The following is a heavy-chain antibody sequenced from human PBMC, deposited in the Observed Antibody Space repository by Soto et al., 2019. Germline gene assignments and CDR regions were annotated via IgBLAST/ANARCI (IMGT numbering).Heavy chain of an antibody. D-gene: IGHD3-9*01. Sequence: TLSLTCTVSGGSISNYYWTWVRQPPGKGLEWIGYVYYSGSTNYNPSLESRVTISIDASKNQFSLKVKSVTAADTAVYYCVRDYLLTGFDPWGQGALVTVSS. V-gene: IGHV4-59*01. CDR2: VYYSGST. CDR3: VRDYLLTGFDP. CDR1: GGSISNYY. J-gene: IGHJ5*02.